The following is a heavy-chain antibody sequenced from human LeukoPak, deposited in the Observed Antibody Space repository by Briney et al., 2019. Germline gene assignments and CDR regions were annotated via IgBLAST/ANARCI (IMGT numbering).Heavy chain of an antibody. Sequence: SETLSLTCSVSGGSISSKNDYWGWIRQPPGKGLDWIGNIFYSGTTFYNPSLKNRVTISVDTSKNHFSLNLSSVTAADTAVYYCARLAVAGTPDDYWGQGTLVTVSS. CDR2: IFYSGTT. J-gene: IGHJ4*02. CDR3: ARLAVAGTPDDY. D-gene: IGHD6-19*01. V-gene: IGHV4-39*01. CDR1: GGSISSKNDY.